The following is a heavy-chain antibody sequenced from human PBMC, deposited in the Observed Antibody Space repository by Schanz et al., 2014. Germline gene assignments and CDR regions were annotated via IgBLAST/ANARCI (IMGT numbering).Heavy chain of an antibody. J-gene: IGHJ4*02. CDR1: GFTFSSYS. D-gene: IGHD3-10*01. CDR2: VSRSTPDI. CDR3: ARIGGSVFDY. V-gene: IGHV3-48*04. Sequence: EVQLLESGGGLVQPGGSLRLSCTASGFTFSSYSMNWVRQAPGKGLEWVSYVSRSTPDIYYADSMKGRFTISRDNSKNSLYLQMNSLRAEDTAVYYCARIGGSVFDYWAQGTLVTVSS.